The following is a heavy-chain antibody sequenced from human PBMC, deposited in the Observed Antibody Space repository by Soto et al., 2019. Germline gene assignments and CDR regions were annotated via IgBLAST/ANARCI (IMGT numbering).Heavy chain of an antibody. V-gene: IGHV2-5*02. Sequence: QITLKESGPTLVKPTQTLTLTCTFSGFSLSTSGVGVGWIHQPPGKALEWLALIYWDDDKRYSPSLKSRLTITKDTSKNQVVLTMTNMDPVDTATYYCAHSGKYYYDSSGYYLDDAFDIWGQGTMVTVSS. CDR1: GFSLSTSGVG. D-gene: IGHD3-22*01. CDR2: IYWDDDK. CDR3: AHSGKYYYDSSGYYLDDAFDI. J-gene: IGHJ3*02.